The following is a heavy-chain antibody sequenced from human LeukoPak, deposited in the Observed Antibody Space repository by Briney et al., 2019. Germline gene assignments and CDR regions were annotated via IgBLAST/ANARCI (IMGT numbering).Heavy chain of an antibody. D-gene: IGHD6-19*01. CDR2: IYYSGST. Sequence: SETLSLTCTVSGGSISRSSYYWGWIRQPPGKGLEWIGSIYYSGSTYYNSSLKSRVTMAVDTSKNQFSLKLSSVTAADTAVYYCARGLIKGLAVAGTGWGQGTLVTVSS. CDR1: GGSISRSSYY. V-gene: IGHV4-39*07. J-gene: IGHJ4*02. CDR3: ARGLIKGLAVAGTG.